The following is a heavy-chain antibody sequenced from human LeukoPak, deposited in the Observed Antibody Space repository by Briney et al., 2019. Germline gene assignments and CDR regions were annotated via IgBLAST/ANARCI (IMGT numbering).Heavy chain of an antibody. D-gene: IGHD3-10*01. V-gene: IGHV4-59*01. CDR1: GDSISSYY. CDR3: ARGGSGNYYTLFDY. J-gene: IGHJ4*02. Sequence: SETLSLTCSVSGDSISSYYWTWIRQTPGKGLEWIAYIHYNGDTKSNPSLKSRVTISLDTSKNQFSLKLTSLTAADTAVYYCARGGSGNYYTLFDYWGQGTLVTVSS. CDR2: IHYNGDT.